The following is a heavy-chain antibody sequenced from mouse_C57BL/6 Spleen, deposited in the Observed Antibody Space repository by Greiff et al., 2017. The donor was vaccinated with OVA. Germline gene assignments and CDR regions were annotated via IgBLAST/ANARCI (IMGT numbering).Heavy chain of an antibody. J-gene: IGHJ4*01. Sequence: EVMLVESGGGLVQSGRSLRLSCATSGFTFSDFYMEWVRQAPGKGLEWIAASRNKANDYTTEYSASVKGRFIVSRDTSQSILYLQMNALRAEDTAIYYCARVYVNYDAMDYWGQGTSVTVSS. CDR2: SRNKANDYTT. CDR3: ARVYVNYDAMDY. CDR1: GFTFSDFY. V-gene: IGHV7-1*01. D-gene: IGHD2-1*01.